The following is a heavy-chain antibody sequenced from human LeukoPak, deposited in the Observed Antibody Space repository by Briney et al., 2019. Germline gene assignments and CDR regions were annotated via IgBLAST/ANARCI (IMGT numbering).Heavy chain of an antibody. CDR2: ISSSSSYT. D-gene: IGHD2-15*01. V-gene: IGHV3-21*05. CDR1: GFTFSSYE. Sequence: GGSLRLSCAASGFTFSSYEMNWVRLAPGKGLEWVSYISSSSSYTNYADSVKGRFTISRDNAKNSLYLQMNSLRAEDTAVYYCARVVDCSGGSCFMFPDYWGQGTLVTVSS. CDR3: ARVVDCSGGSCFMFPDY. J-gene: IGHJ4*02.